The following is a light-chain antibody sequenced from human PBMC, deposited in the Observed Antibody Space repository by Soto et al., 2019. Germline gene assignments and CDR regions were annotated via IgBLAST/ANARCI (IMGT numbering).Light chain of an antibody. CDR3: QQRSNWPST. V-gene: IGKV3-11*01. J-gene: IGKJ4*01. CDR2: DAF. CDR1: QSVSRY. Sequence: EIVLTQSPVTLSLSPGERATLPCRASQSVSRYLAWYQQKPGQAPRLLIYDAFKRATGIPARFSGSGSGTDFTLTISSLEPEDFAVYYCQQRSNWPSTFGGGTKVEIK.